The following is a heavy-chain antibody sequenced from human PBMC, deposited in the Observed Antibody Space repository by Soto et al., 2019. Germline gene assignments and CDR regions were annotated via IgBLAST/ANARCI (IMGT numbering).Heavy chain of an antibody. CDR3: ARPPTYYYDSSGYYAFDI. D-gene: IGHD3-22*01. J-gene: IGHJ3*02. CDR2: IWYDGSNK. Sequence: QVQLVESGGGVVQPGRSLRLSCAASGFTFSSYGMHWVRQAPGKGLEWVAVIWYDGSNKYYADSVKGRFTISRDNSKNTLDLKMHGLRDEDTAVYYCARPPTYYYDSSGYYAFDIWGQGTMVTVSS. V-gene: IGHV3-33*01. CDR1: GFTFSSYG.